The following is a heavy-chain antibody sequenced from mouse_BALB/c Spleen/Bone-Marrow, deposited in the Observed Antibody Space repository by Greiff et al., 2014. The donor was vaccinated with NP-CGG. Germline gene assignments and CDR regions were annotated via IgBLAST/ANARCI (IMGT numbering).Heavy chain of an antibody. V-gene: IGHV1-18*01. CDR3: ARSRLPHYYVMDY. D-gene: IGHD5-1*01. Sequence: EVQLQQSGPELVKPGASMKISCKASYYSFTGYTMNWVKQSHGKNLEWIGLINPYNGGTTYNQKFKGKATLTVYKSSSTAYMELLSLTSEDSAVYYCARSRLPHYYVMDYWGQGTSVTVSS. J-gene: IGHJ4*01. CDR2: INPYNGGT. CDR1: YYSFTGYT.